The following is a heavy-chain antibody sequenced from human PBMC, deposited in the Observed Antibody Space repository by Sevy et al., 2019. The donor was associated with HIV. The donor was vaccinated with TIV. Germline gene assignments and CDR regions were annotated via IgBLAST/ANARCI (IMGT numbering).Heavy chain of an antibody. D-gene: IGHD1-26*01. Sequence: SETLSLTCTVSGGSISNHYWSWIRQPPGKGLEWIGYIYYSGNTNYNPSLKSRVIISADTSKNQVSLKLSSVTAADTAVYYCAREVVGTSGAFDIWGQGTMVTVSS. CDR2: IYYSGNT. J-gene: IGHJ3*02. V-gene: IGHV4-59*11. CDR3: AREVVGTSGAFDI. CDR1: GGSISNHY.